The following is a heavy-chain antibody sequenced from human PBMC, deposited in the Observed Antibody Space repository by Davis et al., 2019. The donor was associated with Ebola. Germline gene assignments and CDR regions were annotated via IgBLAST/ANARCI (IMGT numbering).Heavy chain of an antibody. Sequence: MPSETLSLTCTVSGGSISSYYWGWIRQPPGKGLEWIGSIYYSGSTYYNPSLKSRVTISVDTSKNQFSLKLSSVTAADTAVYYCARYSSFWTVTAHWYFDLWGRGTLVTVS. CDR2: IYYSGST. CDR3: ARYSSFWTVTAHWYFDL. D-gene: IGHD3/OR15-3a*01. CDR1: GGSISSYY. V-gene: IGHV4-39*07. J-gene: IGHJ2*01.